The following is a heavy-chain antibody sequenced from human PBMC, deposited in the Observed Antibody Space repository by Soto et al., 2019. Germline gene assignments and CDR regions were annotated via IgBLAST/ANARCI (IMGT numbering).Heavy chain of an antibody. CDR2: INHSGST. J-gene: IGHJ5*02. D-gene: IGHD6-19*01. V-gene: IGHV4-34*01. CDR1: GGSFSGYY. CDR3: ACGIAVAGTRWFDP. Sequence: PSETLSLTCAAYGGSFSGYYWSWIRQPPGKGLEWIGEINHSGSTNYNPSLKSRVTISVDTSKNQFSLKLSSVTAADTAVYYCACGIAVAGTRWFDPWGQGTLVTVSS.